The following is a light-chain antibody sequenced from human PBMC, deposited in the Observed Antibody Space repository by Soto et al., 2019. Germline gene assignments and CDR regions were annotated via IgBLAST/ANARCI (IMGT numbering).Light chain of an antibody. CDR2: DVS. CDR1: SSDVGGYNY. J-gene: IGLJ2*01. Sequence: QSVLTQPPSASGSPGQSVTISCTGTSSDVGGYNYVSWYQQHPGKAPKLMIYDVSNRPSGVPDRFSGSKSGNTASLTVSGCQAEEEDDYYCSSLEGSNNLGVFGGGTKLTVL. CDR3: SSLEGSNNLGV. V-gene: IGLV2-8*01.